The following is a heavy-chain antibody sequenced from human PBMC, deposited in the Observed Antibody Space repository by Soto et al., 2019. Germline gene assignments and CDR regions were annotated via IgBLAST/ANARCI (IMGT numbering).Heavy chain of an antibody. V-gene: IGHV1-3*01. CDR1: GYTFTSYA. D-gene: IGHD3-16*01. J-gene: IGHJ4*02. CDR2: INAGNGNT. Sequence: ASVKVSCKASGYTFTSYAMHWARQAPGQRLEWMGWINAGNGNTKYSQKFQGRVTITRDTSASTAYMELSSLRSEDTAVYYCARAVGGPTSHLDYWGQGTLVTVPQ. CDR3: ARAVGGPTSHLDY.